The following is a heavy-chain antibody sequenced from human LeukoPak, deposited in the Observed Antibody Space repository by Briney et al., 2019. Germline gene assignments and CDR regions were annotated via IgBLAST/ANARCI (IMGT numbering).Heavy chain of an antibody. CDR2: IIPIFGIA. CDR1: GGTFSSYA. CDR3: ARDRYNRTDAPNWLEP. Sequence: SVKVSCKASGGTFSSYAISWVRQAPGQGLEWMGRIIPIFGIANYAQKFQGRVTSTAANSTSTASMELSSLRSEDTAGYYCARDRYNRTDAPNWLEPWGQGTLVTVSS. J-gene: IGHJ5*02. D-gene: IGHD1-14*01. V-gene: IGHV1-69*04.